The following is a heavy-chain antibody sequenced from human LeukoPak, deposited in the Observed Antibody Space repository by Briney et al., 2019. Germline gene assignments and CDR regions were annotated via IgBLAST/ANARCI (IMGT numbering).Heavy chain of an antibody. CDR3: ARGGAYYYDSSGYKGCMDV. Sequence: ASVKVSCKASGYTFAGYYMHWVRQAPGQGLEWMGWINPNSGGTNYAQKFQGRVTMTRDTSISTAYMELSRLRPDDTAVYYCARGGAYYYDSSGYKGCMDVWGQGTTATVSS. CDR1: GYTFAGYY. CDR2: INPNSGGT. V-gene: IGHV1-2*02. J-gene: IGHJ6*02. D-gene: IGHD3-22*01.